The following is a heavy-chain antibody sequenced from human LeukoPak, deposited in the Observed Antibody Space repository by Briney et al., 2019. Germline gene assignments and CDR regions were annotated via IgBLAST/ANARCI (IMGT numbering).Heavy chain of an antibody. CDR3: ARLHAVVTASY. J-gene: IGHJ4*02. CDR1: GGSISSSNW. Sequence: SGTLSLTCAVSGGSISSSNWWSWVRQPPGKGLEWIGEIYHSGSTNYNPSLKSRVTISVDTSKNQFSLKLSSVTAADTAVYYCARLHAVVTASYWGQGTLVTVSS. CDR2: IYHSGST. D-gene: IGHD4-23*01. V-gene: IGHV4-4*02.